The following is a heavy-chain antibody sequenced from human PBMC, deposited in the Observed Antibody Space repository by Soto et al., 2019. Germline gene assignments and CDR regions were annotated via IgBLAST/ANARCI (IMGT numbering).Heavy chain of an antibody. CDR3: ARRAGDSSGHYYFDY. J-gene: IGHJ4*02. CDR1: GYSFTSYW. D-gene: IGHD3-22*01. V-gene: IGHV5-51*01. CDR2: IYPGDSDT. Sequence: GESLKISCKGSGYSFTSYWIGWVRQMPGKGLEWMGIIYPGDSDTRYSPSFQGQVTISADKSISTAYLLWSSLKASDTALYYCARRAGDSSGHYYFDYWGQGTLVTVSS.